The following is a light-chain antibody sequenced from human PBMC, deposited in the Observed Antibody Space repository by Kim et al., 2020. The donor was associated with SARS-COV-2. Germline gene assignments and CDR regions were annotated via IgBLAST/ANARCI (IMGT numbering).Light chain of an antibody. CDR1: QDISNN. Sequence: VSPGETATLAGNASQDISNNLAWYQQKPGQASRLLIYGASTRAADIPAQFSGSGSETEFTFTISSLQSEDFAVYYCQQFHNWPYTFGQGTKVDIK. V-gene: IGKV3-15*01. CDR3: QQFHNWPYT. CDR2: GAS. J-gene: IGKJ2*01.